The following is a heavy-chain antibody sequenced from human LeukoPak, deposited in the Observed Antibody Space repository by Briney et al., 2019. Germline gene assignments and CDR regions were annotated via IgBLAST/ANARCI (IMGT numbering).Heavy chain of an antibody. CDR2: ISSSDSTI. D-gene: IGHD1-14*01. J-gene: IGHJ6*02. Sequence: GGSLRLSCAASGFTFSSYEMNWVRQAPGKGLEWVSYISSSDSTIYYADSVKGRFTISRDNAKNSLYLQMDSLRVEDTAIYYCASHTGGPYYYGMDVWGQGTTVTVSS. CDR3: ASHTGGPYYYGMDV. CDR1: GFTFSSYE. V-gene: IGHV3-48*03.